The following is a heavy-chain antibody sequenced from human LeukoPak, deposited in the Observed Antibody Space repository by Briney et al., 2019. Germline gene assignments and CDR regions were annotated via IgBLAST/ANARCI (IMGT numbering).Heavy chain of an antibody. Sequence: ASVRVSCKASGYTFTGHFIFWVRQSPGQRLELVASINPNTGDTYYAQKFQGRVTMTRNTSISTAYMELSRLRSDDTAVYYCARDRVSSGWSFWGQGTLVTVSS. CDR2: INPNTGDT. CDR1: GYTFTGHF. D-gene: IGHD6-19*01. CDR3: ARDRVSSGWSF. V-gene: IGHV1-2*02. J-gene: IGHJ4*02.